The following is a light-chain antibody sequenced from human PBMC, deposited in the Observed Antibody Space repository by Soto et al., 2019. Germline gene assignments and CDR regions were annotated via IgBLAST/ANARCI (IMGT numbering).Light chain of an antibody. J-gene: IGLJ2*01. V-gene: IGLV2-11*01. Sequence: QSALTQPRSVSGSPGQSVTISCTGTSSDVGGYNYVSWYQQYAGKTPKLLIYDVSKRPSGVPDRFSGSKSGNTASLSISGVQAEDEADYYRCSYAGTYTEVFGGGTKLTVL. CDR2: DVS. CDR3: CSYAGTYTEV. CDR1: SSDVGGYNY.